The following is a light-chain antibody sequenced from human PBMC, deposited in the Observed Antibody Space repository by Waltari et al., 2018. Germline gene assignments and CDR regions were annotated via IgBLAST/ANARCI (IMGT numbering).Light chain of an antibody. CDR3: QQRANWPLT. V-gene: IGKV3-11*01. CDR1: QSVSSY. Sequence: EIVLTQSPATLSFSQGERATLSCRASQSVSSYLGWYQQKPGQAPRLLIYDASNRATGIPARFSGSGSGTDFTLTISSLEFEDFAVYYCQQRANWPLTFGGGTKVEIK. CDR2: DAS. J-gene: IGKJ4*01.